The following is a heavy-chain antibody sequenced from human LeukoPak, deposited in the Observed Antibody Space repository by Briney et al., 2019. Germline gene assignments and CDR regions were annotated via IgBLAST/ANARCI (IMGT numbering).Heavy chain of an antibody. CDR1: GASISNYY. CDR3: ARHHRDCSGGSCYVIDS. Sequence: PSETLSLTCTVSGASISNYYWTWIRQPPGKGPEWIGYIHNSEGTKYNPSIKSRVAISADRSKNQFSLRLTSVTAADTALYYCARHHRDCSGGSCYVIDSWGQGTLVTVSS. V-gene: IGHV4-4*09. CDR2: IHNSEGT. J-gene: IGHJ4*02. D-gene: IGHD2-15*01.